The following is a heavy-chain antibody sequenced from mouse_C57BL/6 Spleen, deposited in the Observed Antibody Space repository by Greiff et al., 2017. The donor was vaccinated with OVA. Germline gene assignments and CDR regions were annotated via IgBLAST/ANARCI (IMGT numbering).Heavy chain of an antibody. CDR1: GYSFTDYN. Sequence: EVHLVESGPELVKPGASVKISCKASGYSFTDYNMNWVKQSNGKRLEWIGVINPNYGTTSYNQKFKGKATLTVDQSSSTAYMQLNSLTSEDSAVDYCALTGAWGYAMDYWGQGTSVTVSS. V-gene: IGHV1-39*01. CDR3: ALTGAWGYAMDY. CDR2: INPNYGTT. D-gene: IGHD4-1*01. J-gene: IGHJ4*01.